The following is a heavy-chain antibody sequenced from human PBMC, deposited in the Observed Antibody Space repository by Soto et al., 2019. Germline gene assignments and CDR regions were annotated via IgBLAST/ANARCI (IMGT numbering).Heavy chain of an antibody. Sequence: PSETLSLTCTVSGVVLGSDAYYWSWIRQHPGKGLEWIGTIYFTGNTYYTPSLKSRLTMSIDTSKNEFSLRLNSVTAADTAVYYCAGQTFTIAAASYGRSNWFDPWGPGTLVTVSS. J-gene: IGHJ5*02. V-gene: IGHV4-39*01. CDR1: GVVLGSDAYY. D-gene: IGHD6-25*01. CDR3: AGQTFTIAAASYGRSNWFDP. CDR2: IYFTGNT.